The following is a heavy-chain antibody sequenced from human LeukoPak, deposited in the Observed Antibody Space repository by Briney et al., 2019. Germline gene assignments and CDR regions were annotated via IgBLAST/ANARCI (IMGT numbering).Heavy chain of an antibody. CDR2: ISYDGSNK. V-gene: IGHV3-30-3*01. CDR1: GFTFSSYA. CDR3: ARARVRNQLLLLGDY. Sequence: PGRSLRLSCAASGFTFSSYAMHWVRQAPGKGLEWVAVISYDGSNKYYADSVKGRFTISRDNSKNTLYLQMYSLRAEDTAVYYCARARVRNQLLLLGDYWGQGTLVTVSS. D-gene: IGHD2-2*01. J-gene: IGHJ4*02.